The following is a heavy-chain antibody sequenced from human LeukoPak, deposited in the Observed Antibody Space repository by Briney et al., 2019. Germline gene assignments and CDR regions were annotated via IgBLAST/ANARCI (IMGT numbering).Heavy chain of an antibody. CDR2: IKLDGSEK. V-gene: IGHV3-7*01. CDR1: GFSFGKYW. J-gene: IGHJ4*02. Sequence: QTGASLRLSCVASGFSFGKYWMSWVRQAPGKGLEWVANIKLDGSEKNYVDSVKGRFTISRDNTKNSLYLQMNSLRAEDTAVYYCARRRVYYFDYWGQGTLVTVSS. CDR3: ARRRVYYFDY.